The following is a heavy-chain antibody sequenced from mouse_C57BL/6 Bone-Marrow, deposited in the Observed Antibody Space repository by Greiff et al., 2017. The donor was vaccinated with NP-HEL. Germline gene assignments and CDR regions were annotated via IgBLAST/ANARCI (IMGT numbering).Heavy chain of an antibody. CDR3: ARPGKGPYAMDY. J-gene: IGHJ4*01. Sequence: QVQLQQPGAELVRPGSSVKLSCKASGYTFTSYWMHWVKQRPIQGLEWIGNIDPSDSETHYNQKFKDKATLTVDKSSSTAYMQLSSLTSEDSAVYYCARPGKGPYAMDYWGQGTSVTVSS. CDR2: IDPSDSET. D-gene: IGHD4-1*01. V-gene: IGHV1-52*01. CDR1: GYTFTSYW.